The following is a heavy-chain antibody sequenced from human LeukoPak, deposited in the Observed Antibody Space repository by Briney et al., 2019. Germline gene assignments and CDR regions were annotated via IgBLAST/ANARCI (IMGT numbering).Heavy chain of an antibody. D-gene: IGHD3-22*01. Sequence: SETLSLTCTVSGGSISSYYWSWIRQPPGKGLEWIGYIYYSGSTNYNPSLKSRVTVSVDTSKNQFSLKLSSVTAADTAVYYCARDHYYDSSGYISYAFDIWGQGTMVTVSS. V-gene: IGHV4-59*12. CDR2: IYYSGST. CDR1: GGSISSYY. CDR3: ARDHYYDSSGYISYAFDI. J-gene: IGHJ3*02.